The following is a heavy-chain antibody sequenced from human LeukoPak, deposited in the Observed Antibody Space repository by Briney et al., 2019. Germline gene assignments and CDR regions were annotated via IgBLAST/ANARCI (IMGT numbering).Heavy chain of an antibody. CDR3: ARDLSRSAVAGTTFDY. V-gene: IGHV6-1*01. J-gene: IGHJ4*02. CDR1: GDSVSSNSAA. D-gene: IGHD6-19*01. Sequence: SQTLSLTCAISGDSVSSNSAAWNWIRQSPSRGLEWLGRTYYRSKWYNDYAVSVKSRITINPDTSKNQFSLQLNSVTPEDTAVYYCARDLSRSAVAGTTFDYWGQGTLVTVSS. CDR2: TYYRSKWYN.